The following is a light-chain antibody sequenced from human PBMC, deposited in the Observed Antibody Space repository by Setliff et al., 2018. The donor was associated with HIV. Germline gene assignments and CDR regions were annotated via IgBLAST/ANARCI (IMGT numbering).Light chain of an antibody. CDR2: ESN. V-gene: IGLV1-51*02. CDR3: GTWDTSLNIYV. CDR1: SSNIGNKY. J-gene: IGLJ1*01. Sequence: QSVLTQPPSVSAAPGQKVTISCSGSSSNIGNKYVSWYQQLPGTAPKLLIYESNKRPSGIPDRFSGSKSGTSATLGITGLQTGDEADYYCGTWDTSLNIYVFGTGTRSPS.